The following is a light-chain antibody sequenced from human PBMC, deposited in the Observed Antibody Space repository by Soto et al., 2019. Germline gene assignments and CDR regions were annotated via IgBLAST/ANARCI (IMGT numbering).Light chain of an antibody. CDR2: DAS. CDR1: QSVSSF. V-gene: IGKV3-11*01. Sequence: EIVLTQSPATLSLSPGERATLSCRASQSVSSFLAWYQQKPGQDPRLLIYDASARATGIPTRFSGSGSGTDFTLTISSLEPEDFAVYYCQQRSNWPLTFGGGTKVEMK. CDR3: QQRSNWPLT. J-gene: IGKJ4*01.